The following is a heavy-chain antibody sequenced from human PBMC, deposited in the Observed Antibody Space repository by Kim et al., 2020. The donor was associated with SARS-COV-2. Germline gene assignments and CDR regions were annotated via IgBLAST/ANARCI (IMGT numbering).Heavy chain of an antibody. CDR1: GFTFSSYA. D-gene: IGHD1-26*01. Sequence: GGSLRLSCAASGFTFSSYAMHWVRQAPGKGLEWVAVISYVGSNKYYADSLKGRFAISRDNSKNTLYLQMNSLRAEDTAVYFCARPYSGSYYSWFDPWGQGTLVTVSS. V-gene: IGHV3-30*09. CDR3: ARPYSGSYYSWFDP. J-gene: IGHJ5*02. CDR2: ISYVGSNK.